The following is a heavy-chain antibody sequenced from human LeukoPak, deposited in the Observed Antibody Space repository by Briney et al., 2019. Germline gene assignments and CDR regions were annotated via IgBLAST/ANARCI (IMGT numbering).Heavy chain of an antibody. CDR1: GFTFSSYS. CDR3: ASDSYYDFWSGRRDY. V-gene: IGHV3-21*01. Sequence: GGSLRLSCAASGFTFSSYSMNWVRQAPGKGLEWVSSISSSSSYIYYADSVKGRFTISRDNAKNSLYLQMNSLRAEDTAVYYCASDSYYDFWSGRRDYWGQGTLVTVSS. CDR2: ISSSSSYI. D-gene: IGHD3-3*01. J-gene: IGHJ4*02.